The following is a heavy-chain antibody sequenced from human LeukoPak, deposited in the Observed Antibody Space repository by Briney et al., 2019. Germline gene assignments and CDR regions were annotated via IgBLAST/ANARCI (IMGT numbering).Heavy chain of an antibody. CDR2: INPNSGGT. CDR1: GYTFTGYY. CDR3: ARDPRVSGSYYVGDNWFDP. V-gene: IGHV1-2*02. J-gene: IGHJ5*02. Sequence: ASVKVSCKASGYTFTGYYMHWVRQAPGQGLEWMGWINPNSGGTNYAQKFQGRVTMTRDTSISTAYMELSRLRSDDTAVYYCARDPRVSGSYYVGDNWFDPWGQGTLVTVSS. D-gene: IGHD1-26*01.